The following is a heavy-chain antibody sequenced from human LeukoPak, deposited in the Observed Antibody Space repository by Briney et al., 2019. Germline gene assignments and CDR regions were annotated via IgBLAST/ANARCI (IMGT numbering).Heavy chain of an antibody. J-gene: IGHJ4*02. CDR2: INHSGST. D-gene: IGHD6-13*01. Sequence: SETLSLTCTVSGGSISSYYWSWIRQPPGKGLEWIGEINHSGSTNYNPSLKSRVTISVDTSKNQFSLKLSSVTAADTAVYYCARGYGAAAGTPRSYFDYWGQGTLVTVSS. CDR1: GGSISSYY. CDR3: ARGYGAAAGTPRSYFDY. V-gene: IGHV4-34*01.